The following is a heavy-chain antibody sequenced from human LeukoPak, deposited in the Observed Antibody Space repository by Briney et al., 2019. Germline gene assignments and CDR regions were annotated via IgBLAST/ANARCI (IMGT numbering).Heavy chain of an antibody. D-gene: IGHD4/OR15-4a*01. CDR3: AKDRANSYTFDI. Sequence: GGSLRLSCAASGFAFSIYWMSWVRQAPGKGLEWVANINQDGSEIYHVDSVKGRFTISRDNAKNTLYLQMNSLRAEDTAVYYCAKDRANSYTFDIWGQGTMVTVSS. CDR1: GFAFSIYW. CDR2: INQDGSEI. J-gene: IGHJ3*02. V-gene: IGHV3-7*03.